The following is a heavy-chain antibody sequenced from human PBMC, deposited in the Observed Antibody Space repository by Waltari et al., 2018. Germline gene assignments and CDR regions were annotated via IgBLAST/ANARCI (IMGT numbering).Heavy chain of an antibody. V-gene: IGHV1-69*04. CDR1: GGTFSSYA. D-gene: IGHD6-19*01. Sequence: QVQLVQSGAEVKKPGSSVKVSCKASGGTFSSYAISWVRQAPGQGLEWMGGIIPILGIANSAQKFQGRVTITADESTSTAYMELSSLRSEDTAVYYCARVSGSGPFFGAFDIWGQGTMVTVSS. J-gene: IGHJ3*02. CDR2: IIPILGIA. CDR3: ARVSGSGPFFGAFDI.